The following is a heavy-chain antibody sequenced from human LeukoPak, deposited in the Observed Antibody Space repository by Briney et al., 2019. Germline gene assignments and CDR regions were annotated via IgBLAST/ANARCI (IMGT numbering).Heavy chain of an antibody. CDR1: GFTFSNYE. D-gene: IGHD5-12*01. CDR2: ISTSGTTR. CDR3: ARDHGNSGPPALDY. Sequence: PGGSLRLSCAASGFTFSNYEMNWVRQAPGKGLEWISYISTSGTTRYYADSVKGRFTISRDNSKNTLYLQMNSLRAEDTAVYYCARDHGNSGPPALDYWGQGTLVTVSS. J-gene: IGHJ4*02. V-gene: IGHV3-48*01.